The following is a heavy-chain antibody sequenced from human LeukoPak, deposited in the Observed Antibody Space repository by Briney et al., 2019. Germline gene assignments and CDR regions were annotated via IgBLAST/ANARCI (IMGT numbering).Heavy chain of an antibody. D-gene: IGHD2-2*01. V-gene: IGHV3-33*01. CDR1: GFSFSSYG. Sequence: GGSLRLSCEASGFSFSSYGMHWVRQAPGKGLEWVAVIWYDGSNKYYGDSVKGRFTISRDNSKNTLYLQMNSLRAEDTAVYHCARGLSWIVVVPAATIDPWGQGTLVTVSS. J-gene: IGHJ5*02. CDR3: ARGLSWIVVVPAATIDP. CDR2: IWYDGSNK.